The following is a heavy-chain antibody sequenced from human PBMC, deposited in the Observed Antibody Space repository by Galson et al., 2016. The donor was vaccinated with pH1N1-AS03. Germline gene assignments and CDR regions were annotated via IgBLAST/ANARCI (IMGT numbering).Heavy chain of an antibody. D-gene: IGHD3-10*01. CDR1: GYTFTDYP. J-gene: IGHJ4*02. V-gene: IGHV7-4-1*02. CDR3: TRFANVSPYYFDQ. Sequence: SVKVSCKASGYTFTDYPMNWVRQAPGQGLEWMGWIHTTTGNPTYAQDFTGRFVFSFETSVSTAHLQITGLKAEDTAVYYCTRFANVSPYYFDQWGQGTLLTVSS. CDR2: IHTTTGNP.